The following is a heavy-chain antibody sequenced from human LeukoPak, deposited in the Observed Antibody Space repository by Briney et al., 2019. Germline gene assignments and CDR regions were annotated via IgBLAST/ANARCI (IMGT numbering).Heavy chain of an antibody. D-gene: IGHD4-17*01. V-gene: IGHV3-7*01. Sequence: GGSLRLSCAASGFTFSSYWMSWVRQAPGKGLEWVANIKQDGSEKYYVDSVKGRFTISRDNAKNSLYLQMNSLRAEDTAVYYCARDPIYGDLNWFDPWGQGTLVTVSS. J-gene: IGHJ5*02. CDR2: IKQDGSEK. CDR3: ARDPIYGDLNWFDP. CDR1: GFTFSSYW.